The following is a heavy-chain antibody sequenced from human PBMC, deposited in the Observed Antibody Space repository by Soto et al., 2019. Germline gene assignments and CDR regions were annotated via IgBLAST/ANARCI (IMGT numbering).Heavy chain of an antibody. CDR1: GFTFSSYA. CDR2: ISGSGGST. J-gene: IGHJ4*02. V-gene: IGHV3-23*01. Sequence: GGSLRLSCAASGFTFSSYAMSWVRQAPGKGLEWVSAISGSGGSTYYADSVKGRLTISRDNSKNTLYLQMNSLRAEDTAVYYCAKRSERTGTYYWGQGTLVTVSS. CDR3: AKRSERTGTYY. D-gene: IGHD1-7*01.